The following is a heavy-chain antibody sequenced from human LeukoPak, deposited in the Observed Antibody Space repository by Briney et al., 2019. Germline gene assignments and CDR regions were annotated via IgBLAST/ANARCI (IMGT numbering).Heavy chain of an antibody. CDR2: ISHSGST. CDR3: TRGTYYDFWSGYYSDY. J-gene: IGHJ4*02. Sequence: PSETLSLTCAVYGGSFSGYYWSWIRQPPGKGLEWIGSISHSGSTYYNPSLKSRLTMSVDTSKNQLSLKLRSVIAADTAIYYCTRGTYYDFWSGYYSDYWGQGTLVAVSS. CDR1: GGSFSGYY. V-gene: IGHV4-34*10. D-gene: IGHD3-3*01.